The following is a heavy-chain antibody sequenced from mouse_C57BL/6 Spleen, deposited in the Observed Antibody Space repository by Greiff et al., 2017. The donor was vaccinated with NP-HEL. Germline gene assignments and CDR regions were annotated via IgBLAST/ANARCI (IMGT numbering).Heavy chain of an antibody. D-gene: IGHD2-5*01. Sequence: QVQLQQSGPELVKPGASVKISCKASGYSFTSYYIHWVKQRPGQGLEWIGWIYPGSGNTKYNEKFKGKATLTADTSSSTAYMQLSSLTSEDSAVYYCARNSNYVSYWYFDVWGTGTTVTVSS. J-gene: IGHJ1*03. CDR1: GYSFTSYY. CDR2: IYPGSGNT. CDR3: ARNSNYVSYWYFDV. V-gene: IGHV1-66*01.